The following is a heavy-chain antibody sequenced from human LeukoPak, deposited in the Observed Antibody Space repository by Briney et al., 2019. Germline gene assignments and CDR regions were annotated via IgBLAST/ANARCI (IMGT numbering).Heavy chain of an antibody. Sequence: GSLRLSCAASGFTFTNAWVIWVRQAPGKGLEWVGRIKSKSDGGTADYATPVKGRFTISRDDSKNTLYLQMNSLKTEDTAVYYCTTRGGSFSIFDYWGQGTLVTVSS. CDR1: GFTFTNAW. J-gene: IGHJ4*02. CDR2: IKSKSDGGTA. CDR3: TTRGGSFSIFDY. D-gene: IGHD1-26*01. V-gene: IGHV3-15*01.